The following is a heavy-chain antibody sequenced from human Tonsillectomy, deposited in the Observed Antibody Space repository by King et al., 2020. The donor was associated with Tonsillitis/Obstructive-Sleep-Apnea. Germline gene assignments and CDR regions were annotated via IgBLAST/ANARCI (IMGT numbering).Heavy chain of an antibody. CDR2: IVCSTTI. CDR3: ARDRPFGAYYYYMDV. V-gene: IGHV3-48*02. J-gene: IGHJ6*03. D-gene: IGHD1-26*01. Sequence: QLVESGGGFVQPGGSRRLPCAASGCIFIRYNMKWGRPAPGEGLEWVLYIVCSTTIYYADSVKGPFTISRDNAKNSLYLQMNSLRDEDTAVYYCARDRPFGAYYYYMDVWGKGTTVTVSS. CDR1: GCIFIRYN.